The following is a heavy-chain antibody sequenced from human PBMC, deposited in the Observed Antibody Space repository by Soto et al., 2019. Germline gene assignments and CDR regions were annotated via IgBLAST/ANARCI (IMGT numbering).Heavy chain of an antibody. D-gene: IGHD3-9*01. J-gene: IGHJ5*02. Sequence: QITLKESGPTLVKPTQTLTLTCTFSGFSLSTSGVGVGWIRQPPGKALEWLDLIYWDDDKRYSPSLKSRLTITKDTSKISVVLTMTTVDPVDTSTYSCARGAYFDWLSQYIWFDPWCQGTLVTVSS. CDR2: IYWDDDK. V-gene: IGHV2-5*02. CDR1: GFSLSTSGVG. CDR3: ARGAYFDWLSQYIWFDP.